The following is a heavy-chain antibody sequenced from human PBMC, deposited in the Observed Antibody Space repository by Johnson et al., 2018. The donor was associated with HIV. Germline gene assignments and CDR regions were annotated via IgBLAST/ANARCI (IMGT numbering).Heavy chain of an antibody. D-gene: IGHD3-22*01. CDR2: ISNSGSSV. V-gene: IGHV3-11*01. CDR1: GFTFNDYY. Sequence: QVQLVESGGGLVKPGGSLRLSCAASGFTFNDYYMSWIRQAPGKGLEWVSYISNSGSSVYYADSVKGRFTISRDNAKNSLYLQMNSLRAEDTALYYCAKVYYDSSGYGAFDIWGQGTMVTVSS. CDR3: AKVYYDSSGYGAFDI. J-gene: IGHJ3*02.